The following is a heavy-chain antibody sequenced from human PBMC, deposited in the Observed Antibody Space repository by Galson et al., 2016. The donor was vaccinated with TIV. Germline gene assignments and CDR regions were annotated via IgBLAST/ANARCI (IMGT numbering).Heavy chain of an antibody. J-gene: IGHJ1*01. CDR3: SRVSREVGERSTDFQQ. CDR1: GYNFSKYD. V-gene: IGHV1-8*01. Sequence: SVKVSCKASGYNFSKYDINWARQAAGQGLEWMGWMNQNTGDTGYAERFKGRLTMTSATSLHTAFMDLRGLRSEDPAVYFCSRVSREVGERSTDFQQWGQGTLITVS. CDR2: MNQNTGDT. D-gene: IGHD4-17*01.